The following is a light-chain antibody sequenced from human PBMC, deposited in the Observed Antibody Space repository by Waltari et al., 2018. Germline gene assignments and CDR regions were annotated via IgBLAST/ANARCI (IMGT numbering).Light chain of an antibody. CDR1: SLRQTF. V-gene: IGLV3-19*01. CDR3: NSRDISGNHWV. Sequence: SSELRQDPAVSVALGQTVRITCQRDSLRQTFASWYQQKPGQPPVLVVFGVGNRPSGIPDRFSGSKSGNTAFLTITGTQADDEADYYCNSRDISGNHWVFGGGTRLTVL. CDR2: GVG. J-gene: IGLJ3*02.